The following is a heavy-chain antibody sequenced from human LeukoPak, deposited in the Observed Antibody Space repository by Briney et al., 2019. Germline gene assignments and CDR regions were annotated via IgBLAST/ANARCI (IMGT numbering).Heavy chain of an antibody. V-gene: IGHV1-2*02. CDR3: ARDSYYSGYSSGWWGYYFDY. J-gene: IGHJ4*02. CDR1: GYTFTGYY. D-gene: IGHD6-19*01. Sequence: ASVKVSCKASGYTFTGYYMHWVRQAPGQGLEWMGWINPNSGGTNYAQKFQGRVTMTRGTSISTAYMELSRLRSDDTAVYYCARDSYYSGYSSGWWGYYFDYWGQGTLVTVSS. CDR2: INPNSGGT.